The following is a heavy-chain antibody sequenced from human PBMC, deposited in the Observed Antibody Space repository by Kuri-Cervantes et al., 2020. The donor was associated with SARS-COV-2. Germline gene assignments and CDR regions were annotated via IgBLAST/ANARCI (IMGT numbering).Heavy chain of an antibody. J-gene: IGHJ4*02. Sequence: ASVKVSCRASGYTFTGYYMHWVRQAPGQGLEWMGWINPNSGGTSYAQKFQGRVTMTRDTSISTAYMELSRLRSDDTAVYYCAVYCSSASCYNQWGQGTLVTVSS. D-gene: IGHD2-2*02. CDR1: GYTFTGYY. CDR2: INPNSGGT. CDR3: AVYCSSASCYNQ. V-gene: IGHV1-2*02.